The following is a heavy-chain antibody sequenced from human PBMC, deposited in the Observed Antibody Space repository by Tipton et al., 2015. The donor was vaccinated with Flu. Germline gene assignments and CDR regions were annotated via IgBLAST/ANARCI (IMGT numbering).Heavy chain of an antibody. D-gene: IGHD4-11*01. Sequence: TLSLTCTVSGGSISDYYWSWVRQPAGKGLEWIGRVYSTGSTNYNPSLKSRATISVDTSKNQFSLRLSSVTAADTAAYYCARQFYRNYWDWYFDLWGRGTLVTVSS. V-gene: IGHV4-4*07. CDR1: GGSISDYY. CDR2: VYSTGST. CDR3: ARQFYRNYWDWYFDL. J-gene: IGHJ2*01.